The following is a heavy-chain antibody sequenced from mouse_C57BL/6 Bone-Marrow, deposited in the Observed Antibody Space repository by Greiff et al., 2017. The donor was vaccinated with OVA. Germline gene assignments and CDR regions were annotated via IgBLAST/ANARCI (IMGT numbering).Heavy chain of an antibody. J-gene: IGHJ4*01. Sequence: VKLMESGAELARPGASVKLSCKASGYTFTSYTMHWVKQRPGQGLEWIGYINPTSGYTKYNQKFKDKATLTADKSSSTAYMQLSSLTSEDSAVCDCARSRNDDAMDYWGQGTSVTVSS. CDR2: INPTSGYT. V-gene: IGHV1-4*01. CDR1: GYTFTSYT. CDR3: ARSRNDDAMDY.